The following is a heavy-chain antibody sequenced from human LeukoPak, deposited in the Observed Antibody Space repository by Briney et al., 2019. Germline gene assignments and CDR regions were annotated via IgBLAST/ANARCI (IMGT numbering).Heavy chain of an antibody. CDR3: AGMYYYDSSGQEDAFDI. V-gene: IGHV4-34*01. CDR1: GGSFSGYY. J-gene: IGHJ3*02. D-gene: IGHD3-22*01. Sequence: SETLSLTCAVYGGSFSGYYWSWLRQPPGKGLEWIGEINHSGSTNYNPSLKSRVNISVDTSKNQFSLKLSSVTAADTAVYYCAGMYYYDSSGQEDAFDIWGQGTMVTVSS. CDR2: INHSGST.